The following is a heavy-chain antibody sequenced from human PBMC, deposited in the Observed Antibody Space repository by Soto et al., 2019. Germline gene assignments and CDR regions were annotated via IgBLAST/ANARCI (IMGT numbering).Heavy chain of an antibody. CDR2: IYYSGST. CDR1: GGSISSGGYY. J-gene: IGHJ4*02. D-gene: IGHD1-1*01. V-gene: IGHV4-31*03. Sequence: QVQLQESGPGLVKPSQTLSLTCTVSGGSISSGGYYWSWIRQHPGKGLEWIGYIYYSGSTYYNPSLKSRVTISVDTSKNQFSLKLRSVTVADTAVYYCARVLRLERRGGFDYWGQGTLVTVSS. CDR3: ARVLRLERRGGFDY.